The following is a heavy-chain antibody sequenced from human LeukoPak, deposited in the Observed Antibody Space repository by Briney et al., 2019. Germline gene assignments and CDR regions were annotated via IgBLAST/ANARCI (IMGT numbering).Heavy chain of an antibody. V-gene: IGHV1-46*01. D-gene: IGHD2/OR15-2a*01. Sequence: ASVKVSCKASGYIFTSYYIHWVRQAPGQGLEWMGLINPSGGRTNYAQKFQGRVTITADKSTSTAYMELSSLRSEDTAVYYCAIFYDPRDGDYWGQGTLVTVSS. CDR2: INPSGGRT. J-gene: IGHJ4*02. CDR1: GYIFTSYY. CDR3: AIFYDPRDGDY.